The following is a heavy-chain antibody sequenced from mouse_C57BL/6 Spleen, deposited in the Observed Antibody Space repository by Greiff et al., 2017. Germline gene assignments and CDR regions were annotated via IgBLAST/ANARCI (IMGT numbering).Heavy chain of an antibody. V-gene: IGHV1-64*01. D-gene: IGHD2-4*01. CDR2: IHPNSGST. CDR1: GYTFTSYW. J-gene: IGHJ4*01. CDR3: ARGDYDGDYYAMDY. Sequence: VQLQQPGAELVKPGASVKLSCKASGYTFTSYWMHWVKQRPGQGLEWIGMIHPNSGSTNYHEKFKSKATLTVDKSSSTAYMQFSSLTSEDSAVYYCARGDYDGDYYAMDYWGQGTSVTVSS.